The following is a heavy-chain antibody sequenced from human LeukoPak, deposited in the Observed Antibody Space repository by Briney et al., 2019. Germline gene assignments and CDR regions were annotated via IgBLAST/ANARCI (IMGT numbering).Heavy chain of an antibody. D-gene: IGHD6-13*01. Sequence: ASVKVSCKASGYTFTGYYMHWVRQAPGQGLEWMGWINPNSGGTNYAQKFQGWVTMTRDTSISTAYMELSRLRSDDTAVYYCARVRGRAAGPTHGMDVWGQGTTVTVSS. CDR3: ARVRGRAAGPTHGMDV. V-gene: IGHV1-2*04. CDR1: GYTFTGYY. J-gene: IGHJ6*02. CDR2: INPNSGGT.